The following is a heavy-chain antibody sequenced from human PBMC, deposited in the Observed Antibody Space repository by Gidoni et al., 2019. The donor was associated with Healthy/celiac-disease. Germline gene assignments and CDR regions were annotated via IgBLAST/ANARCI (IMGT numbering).Heavy chain of an antibody. D-gene: IGHD3-3*01. CDR1: GFTFSSYV. CDR2: ISYDGSNK. Sequence: QVQLVESGGGVVQPGRSLRLSCAASGFTFSSYVMHWVRQAPGKGLEWVAVISYDGSNKYYADSVKGRFTISRDNSKNTLYLQMNSLRAEDTAVYYCARDYDFWSGYSQDYAIDYWGQGTLVTVSS. V-gene: IGHV3-30*03. J-gene: IGHJ4*02. CDR3: ARDYDFWSGYSQDYAIDY.